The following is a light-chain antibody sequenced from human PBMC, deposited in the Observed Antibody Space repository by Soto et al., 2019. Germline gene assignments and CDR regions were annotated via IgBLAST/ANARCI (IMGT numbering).Light chain of an antibody. J-gene: IGKJ2*01. V-gene: IGKV3-20*01. CDR2: GAS. CDR1: QSVSSSY. CDR3: QQYGRSLYT. Sequence: EIVLTQSPGTLSLSPGERATLSCRTSQSVSSSYLAWHQQKPGQAPRLLIYGASNRATGIPDRFSGSGAGTDFTITISRLEPEDFAVYYCQQYGRSLYTFGQGTKLEMK.